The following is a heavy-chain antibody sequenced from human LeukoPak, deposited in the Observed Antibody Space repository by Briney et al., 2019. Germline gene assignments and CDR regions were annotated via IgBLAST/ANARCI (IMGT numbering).Heavy chain of an antibody. Sequence: SETLSLTCTVSGGSISSYYWSWIRQPPGKGLEWIGYIYYSGSTNYNPSLKSRVTISVDTSKNQFSLKLSSVTAADTAVYYRARAPELGDYYYYYGMDVWGQGTTVTVSS. V-gene: IGHV4-59*01. D-gene: IGHD7-27*01. CDR1: GGSISSYY. CDR2: IYYSGST. J-gene: IGHJ6*02. CDR3: ARAPELGDYYYYYGMDV.